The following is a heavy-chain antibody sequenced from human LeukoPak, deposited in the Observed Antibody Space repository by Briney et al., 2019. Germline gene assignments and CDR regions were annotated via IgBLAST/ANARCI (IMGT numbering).Heavy chain of an antibody. J-gene: IGHJ5*02. V-gene: IGHV4-39*07. Sequence: SETLSLTCAVSGGSIDNITYYWGWIRQPPGKRLEWIGSIYHSGSTYYNPSLKSRVTISVDTSKNQFSLKLSSVTAADTAVYYCARDLGSSGWSLGVGSNWFDPWGQGTLVTVSS. D-gene: IGHD6-19*01. CDR2: IYHSGST. CDR3: ARDLGSSGWSLGVGSNWFDP. CDR1: GGSIDNITYY.